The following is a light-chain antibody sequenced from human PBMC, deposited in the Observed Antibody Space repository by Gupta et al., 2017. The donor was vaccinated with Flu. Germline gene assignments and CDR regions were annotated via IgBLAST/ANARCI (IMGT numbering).Light chain of an antibody. CDR1: QSRGYRDGNIV. CDR3: RQGEHWPWA. J-gene: IGKJ1*01. V-gene: IGKV2-30*01. Sequence: VALGKTASSCCRARQSRGYRDGNIVLDWFQQKPGHAPRRLIYGGSNREYGVPDRFSGSGSGTDFTLKISRVEAEDVGVYCCRQGEHWPWAFGQGTKVEIK. CDR2: GGS.